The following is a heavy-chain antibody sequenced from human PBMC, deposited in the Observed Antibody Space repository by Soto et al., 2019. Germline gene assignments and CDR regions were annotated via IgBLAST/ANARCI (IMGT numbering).Heavy chain of an antibody. CDR1: GFDFRTYA. CDR2: ITGSGGST. CDR3: ARRDYGVMADAFDI. J-gene: IGHJ3*02. Sequence: EVQLLESGGGLVQPGGSLRLSCAVSGFDFRTYAMSWVRQAPGKGLEWVSSITGSGGSTYSADSVKGRFTISRDNSRNTLYLQMNGLRVEDTAVYYCARRDYGVMADAFDIWGQGTKVAVSS. D-gene: IGHD4-17*01. V-gene: IGHV3-23*01.